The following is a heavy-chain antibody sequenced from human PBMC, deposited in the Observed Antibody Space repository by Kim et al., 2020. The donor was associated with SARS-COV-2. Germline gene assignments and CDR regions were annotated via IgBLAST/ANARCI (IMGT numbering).Heavy chain of an antibody. CDR2: ISAYNGNT. V-gene: IGHV1-18*01. Sequence: ASVKVSCKASGYTFTSYGISWVRQAPGQGLEWMGWISAYNGNTNYAQKLQGRVTMTTDTSTSTAYMELRSLRSDDTAVYYCAREREGFGGDYYYYGMDVWGQGTTVTVSS. J-gene: IGHJ6*02. CDR1: GYTFTSYG. CDR3: AREREGFGGDYYYYGMDV. D-gene: IGHD3-10*01.